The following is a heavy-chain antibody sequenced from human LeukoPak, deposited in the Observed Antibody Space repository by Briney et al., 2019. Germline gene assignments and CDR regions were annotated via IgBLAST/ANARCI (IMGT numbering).Heavy chain of an antibody. CDR2: IIPIFGTA. V-gene: IGHV1-69*05. Sequence: ASVKVSCKASGGTFSSCAISWVRQAPGQGLEWMGGIIPIFGTANYAQKFQGRVTITTDESTSTAYMELSSLRSEDTAVYYCARGMSSGYYNDGSFDYWGQGTLVTVSS. CDR1: GGTFSSCA. CDR3: ARGMSSGYYNDGSFDY. J-gene: IGHJ4*02. D-gene: IGHD3-22*01.